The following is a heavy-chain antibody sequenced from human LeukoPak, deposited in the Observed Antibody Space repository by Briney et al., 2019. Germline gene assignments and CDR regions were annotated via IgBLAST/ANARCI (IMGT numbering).Heavy chain of an antibody. V-gene: IGHV3-30-3*01. D-gene: IGHD1-26*01. CDR1: GFTFSSYA. Sequence: GGSLRLSCAASGFTFSSYAMHWVRQAPGKGLEWVAVISYDGSNKYYADSVKGRFTISRDNSKNTLYVQMSSLRAEDTAVYYCARGSPNSGSYYGYWGQGTLVTVSS. CDR2: ISYDGSNK. CDR3: ARGSPNSGSYYGY. J-gene: IGHJ4*02.